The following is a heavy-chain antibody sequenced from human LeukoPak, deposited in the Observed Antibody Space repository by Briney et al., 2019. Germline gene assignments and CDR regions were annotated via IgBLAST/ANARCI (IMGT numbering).Heavy chain of an antibody. CDR3: ASGYVWGSYRHFDY. J-gene: IGHJ4*02. CDR1: GFTFDDYG. CDR2: INWNGGST. Sequence: PGGSLRLSCAASGFTFDDYGMSWARQAPGKGLEWVSGINWNGGSTGYADSVKGRFTISRDNAKNSLYLQMNSLRAEDTALYYCASGYVWGSYRHFDYWGQGTLVTVSS. V-gene: IGHV3-20*04. D-gene: IGHD3-16*02.